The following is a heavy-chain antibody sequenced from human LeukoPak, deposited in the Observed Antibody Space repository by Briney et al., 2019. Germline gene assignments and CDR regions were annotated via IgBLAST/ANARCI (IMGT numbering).Heavy chain of an antibody. CDR2: ISSSGSTI. V-gene: IGHV3-11*01. CDR1: GFTFSDYY. J-gene: IGHJ4*02. CDR3: ARDRVVGQGSSLDY. D-gene: IGHD2-15*01. Sequence: PGGSLRLSCAASGFTFSDYYMSWIRQAPGKELEWVSYISSSGSTIYYADSVKGRFTISRDNAKNSLYLQMNSLRAEDTAVYYCARDRVVGQGSSLDYWGQRTLVTVSS.